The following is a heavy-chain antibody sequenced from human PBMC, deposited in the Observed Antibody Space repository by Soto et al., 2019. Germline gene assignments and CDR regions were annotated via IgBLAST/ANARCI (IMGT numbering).Heavy chain of an antibody. CDR1: GGSISSGDYY. V-gene: IGHV4-30-4*01. CDR3: ARVGGFGATTIDY. CDR2: IYYSGST. D-gene: IGHD3-10*01. J-gene: IGHJ4*02. Sequence: QVQLQESGPGLVKPSQTLSLTCTVSGGSISSGDYYWSWIRQPPGQGLEWIGYIYYSGSTYYNPSLKSRVTISVDTSKNQFSLKLSSGTAADTAVYYCARVGGFGATTIDYWGQGTLVTVSS.